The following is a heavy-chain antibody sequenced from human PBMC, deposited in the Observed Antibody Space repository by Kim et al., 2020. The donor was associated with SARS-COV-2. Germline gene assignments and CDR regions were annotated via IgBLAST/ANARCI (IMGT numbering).Heavy chain of an antibody. Sequence: GGSLRLSCAASGFTFNIYAMNWVRQAPGKGLEWVSAFTFSGGATYYADPVKGRFTISRDNSKNTLYLQMNSLRAEDTAIYYCAKDQGAYGYSGFDCWGPGTLVTVSS. CDR1: GFTFNIYA. J-gene: IGHJ4*02. CDR2: FTFSGGAT. D-gene: IGHD5-18*01. V-gene: IGHV3-23*01. CDR3: AKDQGAYGYSGFDC.